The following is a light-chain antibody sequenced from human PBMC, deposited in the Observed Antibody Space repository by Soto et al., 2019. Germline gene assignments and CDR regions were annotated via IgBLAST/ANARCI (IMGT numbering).Light chain of an antibody. CDR2: EVS. CDR1: SSDVGGYRY. Sequence: QSVLTQPASVSGSPGQSITISCTGTSSDVGGYRYVSWSQQHPGKAPKLMIYEVSNRPSGVSIRFSGSKSGNTASLTISGLQAEDEADYYCSSYSSSNTPYVLGTGTKVTVL. V-gene: IGLV2-14*01. CDR3: SSYSSSNTPYV. J-gene: IGLJ1*01.